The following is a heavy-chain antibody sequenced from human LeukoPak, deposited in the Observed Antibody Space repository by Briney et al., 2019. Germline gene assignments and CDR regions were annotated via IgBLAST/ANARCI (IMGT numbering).Heavy chain of an antibody. D-gene: IGHD6-19*01. CDR1: GGTFSSYA. J-gene: IGHJ5*02. V-gene: IGHV1-69*01. CDR3: ARVNGGWYLGDWFDP. CDR2: IIPIFGTA. Sequence: LVKVSRKASGGTFSSYAISWVRQAPGQGLEWMGGIIPIFGTANYAQKFQGRVTITADESTSTAYVELSSLRSEDTAVYYCARVNGGWYLGDWFDPWGQGTLVTVSS.